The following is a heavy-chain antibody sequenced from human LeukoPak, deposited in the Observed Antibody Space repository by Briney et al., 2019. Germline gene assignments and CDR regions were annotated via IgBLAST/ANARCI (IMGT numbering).Heavy chain of an antibody. D-gene: IGHD4-17*01. V-gene: IGHV3-23*01. Sequence: GGCLRLSCAASGFTFTDYAMNWVRQAPGKGLEWVSGISYGGDNTYYADSVKGRFTISRDNPRNTLNLALNSLRAEDTAVYYCAKDPHPYGDSVGGYHFDYWGQGTLVTVSS. CDR1: GFTFTDYA. CDR2: ISYGGDNT. CDR3: AKDPHPYGDSVGGYHFDY. J-gene: IGHJ4*02.